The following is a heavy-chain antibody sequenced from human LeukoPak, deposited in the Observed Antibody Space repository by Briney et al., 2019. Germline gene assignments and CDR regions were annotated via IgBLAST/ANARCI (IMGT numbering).Heavy chain of an antibody. CDR2: FDPEDGET. V-gene: IGHV1-24*01. CDR1: GYTLTELS. D-gene: IGHD2-2*01. J-gene: IGHJ4*02. CDR3: ATDIHCSSTSCKGY. Sequence: ASVKVSCKVSGYTLTELSMHWMRQAPGKGLEWMGGFDPEDGETIYAQKFQGRVTMTEDTSTDTAYMELSSLRSEDTAVYYCATDIHCSSTSCKGYWGQGTLVTVSS.